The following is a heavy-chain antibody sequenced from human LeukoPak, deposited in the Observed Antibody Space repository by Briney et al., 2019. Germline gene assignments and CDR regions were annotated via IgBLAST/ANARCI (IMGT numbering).Heavy chain of an antibody. CDR3: ARVSSSWYIDY. J-gene: IGHJ4*02. Sequence: PSETLSLTCTVSGGSISSGDYYWSWIRQPPGKGLEWIGYIYHSGSTYYNPSLKSRVTISVDTSKNQFSLKLSSVTAADTAVYYCARVSSSWYIDYWGQGTLVTVSS. D-gene: IGHD6-13*01. CDR2: IYHSGST. CDR1: GGSISSGDYY. V-gene: IGHV4-30-4*08.